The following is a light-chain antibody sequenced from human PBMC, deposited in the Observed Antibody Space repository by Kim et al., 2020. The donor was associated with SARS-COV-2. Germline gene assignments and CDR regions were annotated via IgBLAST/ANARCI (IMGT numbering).Light chain of an antibody. CDR1: RSVSSN. CDR2: GAS. CDR3: QQYNNWPPS. J-gene: IGKJ1*01. V-gene: IGKV3-15*01. Sequence: EIVMTQSPATLSVSPGERATLSCRASRSVSSNLAWYQQKPGQAPRLLIYGASTRATGIPARFSGSGSGTEFTLTISSLQSEDFAVYYCQQYNNWPPSFGQGTKVDIK.